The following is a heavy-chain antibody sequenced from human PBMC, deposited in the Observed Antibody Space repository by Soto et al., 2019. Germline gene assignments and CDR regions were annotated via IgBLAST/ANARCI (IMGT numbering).Heavy chain of an antibody. D-gene: IGHD2-15*01. CDR3: ASSRSVRNPLPEDY. CDR2: IWHDGSNK. CDR1: RFSFSNYG. J-gene: IGHJ4*02. Sequence: PGRSLRLSCTASRFSFSNYGMHCFRQAPGKGLEWVAVIWHDGSNKYYVDSVKGRFTISRDNSKNTLSLQMNSLRVEDTAMYYCASSRSVRNPLPEDYWGQGTPVPVSS. V-gene: IGHV3-33*03.